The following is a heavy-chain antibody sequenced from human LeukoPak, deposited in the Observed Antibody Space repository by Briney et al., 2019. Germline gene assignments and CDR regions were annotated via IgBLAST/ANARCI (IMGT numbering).Heavy chain of an antibody. CDR2: ISSAGTT. D-gene: IGHD6-13*01. Sequence: GGSLRLSCAASGFTVSSSYMSWVRQAPGKGLEWVSIISSAGTTYYADSVKGRFTISRGNSKNTVYLQVNSLRDEGTAVYYCARDLEAANTYYFDYWGQGTMVTVSS. CDR1: GFTVSSSY. CDR3: ARDLEAANTYYFDY. J-gene: IGHJ4*02. V-gene: IGHV3-66*01.